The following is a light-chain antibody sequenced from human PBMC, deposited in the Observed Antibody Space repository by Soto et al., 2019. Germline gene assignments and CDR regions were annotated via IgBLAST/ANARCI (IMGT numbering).Light chain of an antibody. J-gene: IGKJ4*01. CDR1: QSVRNSY. CDR2: GAS. V-gene: IGKV3-20*01. Sequence: EIVLTQSPGTLSLSPGERATLSCRASQSVRNSYLAWYQQKPGQAPRLLIYGASSRATGIPDRFGGRGSGTDFTLTISRLEPEDFAVYYCQQYSTSPLTFGGGTKVEIK. CDR3: QQYSTSPLT.